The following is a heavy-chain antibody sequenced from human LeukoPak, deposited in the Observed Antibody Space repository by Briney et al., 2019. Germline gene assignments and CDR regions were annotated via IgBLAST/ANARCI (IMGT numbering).Heavy chain of an antibody. D-gene: IGHD2-15*01. Sequence: GGSLRVSCEASGFTFGKFVVTWVRQAPGKGLAWVSSISGDSSITHYADSVKGRFSIFRDNSRNTVYLQMNSLRVEDTAVYYCAKDGGDIANWGYRYSWGQGTLVTVSS. J-gene: IGHJ4*02. CDR1: GFTFGKFV. CDR2: ISGDSSIT. CDR3: AKDGGDIANWGYRYS. V-gene: IGHV3-23*01.